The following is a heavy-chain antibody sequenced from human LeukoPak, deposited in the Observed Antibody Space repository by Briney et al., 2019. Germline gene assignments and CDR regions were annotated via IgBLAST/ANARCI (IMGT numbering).Heavy chain of an antibody. CDR1: GYTFTDYY. V-gene: IGHV1-2*02. J-gene: IGHJ6*02. CDR3: ARGGGLVGAYALDV. D-gene: IGHD1-26*01. Sequence: GTSAKVSCKASGYTFTDYYIYWVRQAPGQGLECMGWINPNSGDTNYAQKFQGRVTMTRDTSIKTAYMELRRLKSDDTAVYYCARGGGLVGAYALDVWGQGTTVTVSS. CDR2: INPNSGDT.